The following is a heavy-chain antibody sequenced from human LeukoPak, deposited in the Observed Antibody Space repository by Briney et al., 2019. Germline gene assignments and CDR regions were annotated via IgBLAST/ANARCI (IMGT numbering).Heavy chain of an antibody. V-gene: IGHV3-7*01. CDR3: ARLLVYNSGGEAFDH. D-gene: IGHD1-20*01. J-gene: IGHJ4*02. CDR1: GFTFSSYA. CDR2: IKQDGSEK. Sequence: GGSPRLSCAASGFTFSSYAMSWVRQAPGKGLEWVANIKQDGSEKYYVDSVKGRFTISRDNAKNSLYLQMNSLRAEDTAVYYCARLLVYNSGGEAFDHWGQGTLVTVSS.